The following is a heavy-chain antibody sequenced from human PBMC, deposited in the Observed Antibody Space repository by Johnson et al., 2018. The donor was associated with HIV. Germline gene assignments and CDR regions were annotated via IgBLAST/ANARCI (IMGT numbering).Heavy chain of an antibody. J-gene: IGHJ3*01. CDR3: AKDQWSSSWTNDAFDF. V-gene: IGHV3-64*01. CDR1: GFTFSNYA. D-gene: IGHD6-13*01. CDR2: ISSNGGST. Sequence: MLLVESGGDLVQPGGSLRLSCAASGFTFSNYAMHWVRQAPGKGLEYVSAISSNGGSTYYANSVKDMQTRRFTISRDNSKNTLYLQMNSLRAEDTAVYYCAKDQWSSSWTNDAFDFWGQGTMVTVSS.